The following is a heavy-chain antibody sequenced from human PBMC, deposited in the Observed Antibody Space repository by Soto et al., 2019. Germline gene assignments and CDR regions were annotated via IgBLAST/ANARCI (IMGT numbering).Heavy chain of an antibody. CDR1: GYTLTELS. J-gene: IGHJ4*02. D-gene: IGHD6-19*01. V-gene: IGHV1-24*01. Sequence: ASVKVSCKVSGYTLTELSMHWVRQAPGKGLEWMGGFDAENGETNYAQKLQGRVTMTTDTSTDTAYMELRSLRSDDTAVYYCARDGSPYSSGWTGYWGQGTLVTVSS. CDR2: FDAENGET. CDR3: ARDGSPYSSGWTGY.